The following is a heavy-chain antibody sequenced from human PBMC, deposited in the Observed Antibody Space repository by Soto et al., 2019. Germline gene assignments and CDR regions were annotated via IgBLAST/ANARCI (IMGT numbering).Heavy chain of an antibody. Sequence: EVQLLESGGGVLQPGGSLRLSCAASGFTFRTSAMSWLRQAPGKGLEWVSGISASATTTYYADSVRGRFTISRDNSEKTLSLQIISLRAEDTAVYYCAKDTYPAAGTFWYFDLWGRGTLVTVSS. CDR3: AKDTYPAAGTFWYFDL. D-gene: IGHD6-13*01. CDR2: ISASATTT. J-gene: IGHJ2*01. V-gene: IGHV3-23*01. CDR1: GFTFRTSA.